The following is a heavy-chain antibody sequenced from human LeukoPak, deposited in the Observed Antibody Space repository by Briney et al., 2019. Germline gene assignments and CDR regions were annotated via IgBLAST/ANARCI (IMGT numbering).Heavy chain of an antibody. V-gene: IGHV1-2*06. CDR3: ASILDSSGYYSPWEVDY. J-gene: IGHJ4*02. CDR2: INPNSGGT. D-gene: IGHD3-22*01. CDR1: GYTFTGYY. Sequence: ASVKVSCKASGYTFTGYYMHWVRQAPGQGLEWMGRINPNSGGTNYAQKFQGRVTMTRDTSISTAYMELSRLRSDDTAVYYCASILDSSGYYSPWEVDYWGQGTLVTVS.